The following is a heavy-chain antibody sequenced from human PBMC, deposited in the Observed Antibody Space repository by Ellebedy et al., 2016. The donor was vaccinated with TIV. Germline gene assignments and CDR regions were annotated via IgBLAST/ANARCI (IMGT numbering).Heavy chain of an antibody. CDR1: GFTFSSYA. V-gene: IGHV3-23*01. CDR3: AKGGSIAVAGNANN. CDR2: ISGSGGRT. D-gene: IGHD6-19*01. Sequence: GESLKISCAASGFTFSSYAMSWVRQAPGKGLEWVSAISGSGGRTYYADSVKGRFTIYRDNSKNTLYLQMNSLRAEDTAVYYCAKGGSIAVAGNANNWGQGTLVTVSS. J-gene: IGHJ4*02.